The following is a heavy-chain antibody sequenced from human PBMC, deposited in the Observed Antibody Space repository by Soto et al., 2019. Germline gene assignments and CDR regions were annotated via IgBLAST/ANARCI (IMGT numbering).Heavy chain of an antibody. CDR1: GYTFTSYY. Sequence: ASVKVSCKASGYTFTSYYMHWVRQAPGQGLEWMGIINPSGGSTSYAQKFQGRVTMTRDTSTSTVYMELSSLRSEDTAVYYCARARDDSSGYYSDAFDIWGQGTMVTVSS. J-gene: IGHJ3*02. CDR2: INPSGGST. CDR3: ARARDDSSGYYSDAFDI. D-gene: IGHD3-22*01. V-gene: IGHV1-46*03.